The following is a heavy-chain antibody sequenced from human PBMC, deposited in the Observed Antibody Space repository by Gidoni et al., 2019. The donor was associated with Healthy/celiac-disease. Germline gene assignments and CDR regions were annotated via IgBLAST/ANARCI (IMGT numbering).Heavy chain of an antibody. CDR3: AKGIAAPPRESRRTGYYYYYGMDV. J-gene: IGHJ6*02. CDR2: ISGSGGST. CDR1: GFTFSSYA. D-gene: IGHD6-6*01. Sequence: EVQLLESGGGLVQPGGSLRLSCAASGFTFSSYAMSWVRQAPGKGLEWVSAISGSGGSTYYADSVKGRFTISRDNSKNTLYLQMNSLRAEDTAVYYCAKGIAAPPRESRRTGYYYYYGMDVWGQGTTVTVSS. V-gene: IGHV3-23*01.